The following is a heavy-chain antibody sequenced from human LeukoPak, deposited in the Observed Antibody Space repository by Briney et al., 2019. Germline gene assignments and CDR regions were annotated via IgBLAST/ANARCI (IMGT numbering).Heavy chain of an antibody. Sequence: PSETLSLTRTLSGVSVSSVSYHWSWIRPPPEKRLEWLAYIFNSGSPNYNPSLKVGVTISVDTSKIQFSLKLNSVTAADTAQYHCARGVGGVREGFDIWGQGTMVTVSS. J-gene: IGHJ3*02. CDR2: IFNSGSP. V-gene: IGHV4-61*01. CDR1: GVSVSSVSYH. D-gene: IGHD3-16*01. CDR3: ARGVGGVREGFDI.